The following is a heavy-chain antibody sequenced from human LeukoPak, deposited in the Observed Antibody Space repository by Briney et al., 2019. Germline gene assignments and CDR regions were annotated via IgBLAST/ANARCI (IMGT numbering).Heavy chain of an antibody. CDR3: ARDGSGWSSDY. CDR2: MWNDGITG. V-gene: IGHV3-33*01. Sequence: GGSLRLSCAASGFNFRDSGMHWVRQAPGKGREWVAVMWNDGITGKYADSVRGRFSVSRDNSKNTVYLQMDSLRADDTSVYYCARDGSGWSSDYWGQGTLVTVPS. CDR1: GFNFRDSG. D-gene: IGHD6-19*01. J-gene: IGHJ4*02.